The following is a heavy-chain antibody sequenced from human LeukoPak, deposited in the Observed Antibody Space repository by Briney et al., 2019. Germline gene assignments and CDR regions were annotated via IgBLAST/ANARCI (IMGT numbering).Heavy chain of an antibody. CDR1: GFTFSSYA. CDR3: AKGHPADEYCSGGSCYYYYFDY. Sequence: GGSLRLSCAASGFTFSSYAMHWVRQAPGKGLEWVAVISYDGSNKYYADSVKGRFTISRDNSKNTLYLQMNSLRAEDTAVYYCAKGHPADEYCSGGSCYYYYFDYWGQGTLVTVSS. J-gene: IGHJ4*02. V-gene: IGHV3-30*04. D-gene: IGHD2-15*01. CDR2: ISYDGSNK.